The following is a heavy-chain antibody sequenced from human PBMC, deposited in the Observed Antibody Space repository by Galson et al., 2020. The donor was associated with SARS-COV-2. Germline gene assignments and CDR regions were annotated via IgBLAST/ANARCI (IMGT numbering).Heavy chain of an antibody. Sequence: GESLKISCAASGFTFRTYSMNWVRQAPGKGLEWVSSISSTSISMRYADSVQGRFTISRDNAKNSLYLQMNGLRAGDTAMYYCARDAVGYGSRSYYLFDIWGQGTMVTVSS. J-gene: IGHJ3*02. CDR1: GFTFRTYS. CDR2: ISSTSISM. V-gene: IGHV3-21*01. CDR3: ARDAVGYGSRSYYLFDI. D-gene: IGHD3-10*01.